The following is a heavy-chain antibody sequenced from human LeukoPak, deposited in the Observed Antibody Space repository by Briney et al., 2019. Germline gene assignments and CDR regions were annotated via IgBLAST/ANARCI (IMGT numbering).Heavy chain of an antibody. Sequence: GGSLRLSCAASGFTVSSNYMNWVRQAPGKGLEWVSSISSSSSYIYYADSVKGRFTISRDNAKNSLYLQMNSLRAEDTAVYYCARDAIGYCSSTSCYGDYWGQGTLVTVSS. CDR1: GFTVSSNY. J-gene: IGHJ4*02. D-gene: IGHD2-2*01. V-gene: IGHV3-21*01. CDR2: ISSSSSYI. CDR3: ARDAIGYCSSTSCYGDY.